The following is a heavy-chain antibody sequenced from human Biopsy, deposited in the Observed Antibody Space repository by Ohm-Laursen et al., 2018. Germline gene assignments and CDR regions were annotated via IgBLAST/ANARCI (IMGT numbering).Heavy chain of an antibody. CDR1: GPSMTVYF. J-gene: IGHJ3*01. D-gene: IGHD3-3*01. V-gene: IGHV4-4*07. CDR2: IYTIGDT. Sequence: SDTLSLTRTVPGPSMTVYFWTWVRQPAGKGLEWIGHIYTIGDTTYNPSLESRVTMSLDTSKNQFPLKMTSPTAADTAVYFCAREDEGLLRALDLWGQGTMVTVSS. CDR3: AREDEGLLRALDL.